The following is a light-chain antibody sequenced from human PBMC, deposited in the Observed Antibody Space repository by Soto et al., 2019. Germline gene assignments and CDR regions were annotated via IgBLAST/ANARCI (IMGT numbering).Light chain of an antibody. CDR1: QSVSSYY. V-gene: IGKV3-20*01. CDR2: GAS. CDR3: QQYGSSRPWA. J-gene: IGKJ1*01. Sequence: EIVLTQSPGTLSLSPGERATLSCRASQSVSSYYLAWYQQKPGQAPRLLIHGASNRATGVPDRFSCSGSGTDFTLTISRLEPEDVALYYCQQYGSSRPWAFGQGTKVEI.